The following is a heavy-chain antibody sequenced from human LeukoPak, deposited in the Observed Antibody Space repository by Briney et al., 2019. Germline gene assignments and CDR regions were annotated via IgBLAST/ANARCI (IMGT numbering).Heavy chain of an antibody. CDR3: ARDRQLELRGLYYYYGMDV. Sequence: GGSLRLSCAASGFTGSSNYMRWVRQAPGKGLEWVSGIYSGGSTYYADSVKGRFTISRDNSKNTLYLQMNSLRAQDTAVYYCARDRQLELRGLYYYYGMDVWGQGTTVTVSS. CDR1: GFTGSSNY. D-gene: IGHD1-7*01. V-gene: IGHV3-53*01. CDR2: IYSGGST. J-gene: IGHJ6*02.